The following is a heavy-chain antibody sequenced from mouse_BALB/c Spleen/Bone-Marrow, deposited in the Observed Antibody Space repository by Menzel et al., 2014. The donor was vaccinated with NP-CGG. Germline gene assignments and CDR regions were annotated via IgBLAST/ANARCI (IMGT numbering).Heavy chain of an antibody. CDR1: GYTFTDYW. V-gene: IGHV1-7*01. Sequence: VQLQQSGAELAKPGASVKMSCKASGYTFTDYWMHWVKQRPGQGLEWIGYINPSSGYTEYNQKSKDKATLTADKSSSTAYMQLNILTSEDSAVYYCARRYGSLWYFDVWGAGTTVTVSS. CDR2: INPSSGYT. D-gene: IGHD1-1*01. J-gene: IGHJ1*01. CDR3: ARRYGSLWYFDV.